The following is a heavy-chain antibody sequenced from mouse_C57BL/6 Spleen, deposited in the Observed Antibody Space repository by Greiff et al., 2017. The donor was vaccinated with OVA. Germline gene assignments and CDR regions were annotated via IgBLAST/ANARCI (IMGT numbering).Heavy chain of an antibody. CDR2: ISGGGGNT. CDR1: GFTFSSYT. CDR3: ARRGDLAMDY. Sequence: EVQLVESGGGLVKPGGSLKLSCAASGFTFSSYTMSWVRQTPEKRLEWVATISGGGGNTYYPDSVKGRFTISRDNAKNTLYLQMSSLRSEDTALYYCARRGDLAMDYWGQGTSVTVSS. V-gene: IGHV5-9*01. J-gene: IGHJ4*01.